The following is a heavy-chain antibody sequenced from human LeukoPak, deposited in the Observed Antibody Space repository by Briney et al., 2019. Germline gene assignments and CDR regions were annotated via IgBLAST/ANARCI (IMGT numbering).Heavy chain of an antibody. J-gene: IGHJ6*03. Sequence: PGGSLRLSCAASGFTFSSYAMHWVRQAPGKGLEWVAVISYDGSNKYYADSVKGRFTISRDNSKNTLYLQMNSLRAEDTAVYYCARNPSAYSYYYYYYMDVWGKGTTATVSS. V-gene: IGHV3-30*04. D-gene: IGHD2-21*01. CDR1: GFTFSSYA. CDR2: ISYDGSNK. CDR3: ARNPSAYSYYYYYYMDV.